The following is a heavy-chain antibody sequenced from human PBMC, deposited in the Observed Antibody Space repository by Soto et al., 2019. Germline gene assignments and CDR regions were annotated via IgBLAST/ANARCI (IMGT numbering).Heavy chain of an antibody. Sequence: QVQLVQSGAEVKKPGASVKVSCKASGYTFTSYDINWVRQATGQGLEWMGWMNPNSGNTGYAQKCQGRVTMTRNTSISTAYMELSSLRSEDTAVYYCARGSVVSGFWDLDYWGQGTLVTVSS. D-gene: IGHD6-19*01. CDR1: GYTFTSYD. CDR2: MNPNSGNT. CDR3: ARGSVVSGFWDLDY. J-gene: IGHJ4*02. V-gene: IGHV1-8*01.